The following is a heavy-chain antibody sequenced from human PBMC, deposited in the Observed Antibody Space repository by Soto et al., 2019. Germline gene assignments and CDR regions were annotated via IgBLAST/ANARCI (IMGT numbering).Heavy chain of an antibody. CDR2: IYYSGST. CDR1: GGSISSYY. CDR3: ARARYDSSGYYY. V-gene: IGHV4-59*01. J-gene: IGHJ4*02. Sequence: QVQLQESGPGLVKPSETLSLTCTVSGGSISSYYWSWIRQPPGKGQEWIGYIYYSGSTNYNPSLKSRVTISVDTSKNQFSLKLSSVTAADTAVYYCARARYDSSGYYYWGQGTLVTVSS. D-gene: IGHD3-22*01.